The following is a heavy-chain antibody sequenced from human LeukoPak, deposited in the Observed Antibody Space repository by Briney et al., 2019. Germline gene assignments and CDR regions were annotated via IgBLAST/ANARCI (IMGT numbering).Heavy chain of an antibody. D-gene: IGHD3-22*01. CDR3: ARDTSGYYDY. V-gene: IGHV5-10-1*01. J-gene: IGHJ4*02. CDR1: GYSFTHYW. CDR2: IDPSDSYT. Sequence: GESLRISCKGSGYSFTHYWISWVRQMPGKGLEWMGRIDPSDSYTNYSPFFQGHVTISADKSISTAYLQWSSLKASDTAMYYCARDTSGYYDYWGQGTLVTVSS.